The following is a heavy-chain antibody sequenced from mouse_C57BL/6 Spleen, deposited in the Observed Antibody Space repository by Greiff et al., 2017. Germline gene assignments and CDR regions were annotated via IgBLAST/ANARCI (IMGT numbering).Heavy chain of an antibody. CDR2: ISNGGGST. J-gene: IGHJ4*01. D-gene: IGHD4-1*01. CDR3: ARQGNWGYAMDY. V-gene: IGHV5-12*01. CDR1: GFTFSDYY. Sequence: EVKLVESGGGLVQPGGSLKLSCAASGFTFSDYYMYWVRQTPEKRLEWVAYISNGGGSTYYPDTVKGRFTISRDNAKNTLYLQMSRLKSEDTAMYYCARQGNWGYAMDYWGQGTSVTVSS.